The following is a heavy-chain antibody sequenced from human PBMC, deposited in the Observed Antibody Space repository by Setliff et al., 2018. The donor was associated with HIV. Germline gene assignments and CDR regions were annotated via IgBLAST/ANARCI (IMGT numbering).Heavy chain of an antibody. Sequence: ASVKVSCKASGYTFTNYGISWVRQAPGQGLEWMGGIIPIFGSTKYAQKFQGRVTMTTDISTSTTYMELRSLRSADSAVYYCARVPVSNYYYYMDVWGKGTTVTVSS. CDR1: GYTFTNYG. CDR3: ARVPVSNYYYYMDV. V-gene: IGHV1-18*01. J-gene: IGHJ6*03. CDR2: IIPIFGST.